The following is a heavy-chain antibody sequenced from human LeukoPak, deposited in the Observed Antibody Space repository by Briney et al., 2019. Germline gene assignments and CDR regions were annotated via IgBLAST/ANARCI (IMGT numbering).Heavy chain of an antibody. V-gene: IGHV4-39*07. CDR2: IYYSGST. D-gene: IGHD4-17*01. CDR3: ARDRVIPTVTIDY. J-gene: IGHJ4*02. CDR1: GGSISSSSYY. Sequence: SETLSLTCTVSGGSISSSSYYWGWIRQPPGKGLEWIGSIYYSGSTYYNPSLKSRVTISVDTSKNQFSLKLSSVTAADTAVYYCARDRVIPTVTIDYWGQGTLVTVSS.